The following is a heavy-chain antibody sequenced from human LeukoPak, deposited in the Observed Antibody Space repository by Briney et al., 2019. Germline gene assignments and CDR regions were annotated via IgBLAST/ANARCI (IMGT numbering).Heavy chain of an antibody. J-gene: IGHJ6*03. V-gene: IGHV4-30-2*01. D-gene: IGHD4-11*01. CDR1: GGSISSGGYS. CDR3: ARGLQSNYYYMDV. CDR2: IYHSGST. Sequence: PSQTLSLTCAVSGGSISSGGYSWSWIRQPPGKGLEWIGYIYHSGSTYYNPSLKSRVTISVDRSKNQFSLKLSSVTAADTAVYYCARGLQSNYYYMDVWGKGTTVTVSS.